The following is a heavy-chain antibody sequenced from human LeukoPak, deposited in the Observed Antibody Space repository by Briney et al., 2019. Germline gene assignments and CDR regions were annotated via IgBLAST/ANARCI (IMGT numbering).Heavy chain of an antibody. CDR3: ARGRCSSTSCYVIDY. D-gene: IGHD2-2*01. V-gene: IGHV4-34*01. Sequence: SETLSLTCAVYGGSFSGYYWSWIRQPPGKGLEWIGEINHSGSTNYNPSLKSRVTISVDTSKNQFSQKLSSVTAADTAVYYCARGRCSSTSCYVIDYWGQGTLVTVSS. J-gene: IGHJ4*02. CDR1: GGSFSGYY. CDR2: INHSGST.